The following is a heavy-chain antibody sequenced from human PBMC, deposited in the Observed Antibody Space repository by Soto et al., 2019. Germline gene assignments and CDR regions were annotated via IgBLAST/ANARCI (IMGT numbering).Heavy chain of an antibody. CDR2: IYYNGNT. CDR3: ARANWYSEY. D-gene: IGHD7-27*01. CDR1: GVSISKHY. Sequence: SETLCLTCTVSGVSISKHYWSWIRQPPGKGLEWIGYIYYNGNTNYNPSLKSRVTMSVDTSKNQISLTLSSVTAADTAVYYCARANWYSEYWGQGTLVTSPQ. J-gene: IGHJ4*02. V-gene: IGHV4-59*11.